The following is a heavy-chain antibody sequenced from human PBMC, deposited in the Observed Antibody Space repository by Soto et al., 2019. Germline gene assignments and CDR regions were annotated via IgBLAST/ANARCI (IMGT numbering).Heavy chain of an antibody. CDR3: AKDLVMITFGGVIVIRDDAFDI. V-gene: IGHV3-23*01. D-gene: IGHD3-16*02. CDR2: ISGSGGST. Sequence: PGGSLRLSCAASGFTFSSYAMSWVRQAPGKGLEWVSAISGSGGSTYYADSVKGRFTISRDNSKNTLYLQMNSLRAEDTAVYYCAKDLVMITFGGVIVIRDDAFDIWGQGTMVTVSS. J-gene: IGHJ3*02. CDR1: GFTFSSYA.